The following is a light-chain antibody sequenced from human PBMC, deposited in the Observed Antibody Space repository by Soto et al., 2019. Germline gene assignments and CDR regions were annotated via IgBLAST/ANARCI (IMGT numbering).Light chain of an antibody. Sequence: QSVLTQPTSVSGSAGQSITISCTGTSSDIGSYNLVSWYQQHPGKAPKLMIYEATKRPSGVSNRFSGSKSGNTASLTISGLQAEDEADYYCCLYASSSTFIFGGGTKLTV. CDR3: CLYASSSTFI. CDR2: EAT. V-gene: IGLV2-23*02. CDR1: SSDIGSYNL. J-gene: IGLJ2*01.